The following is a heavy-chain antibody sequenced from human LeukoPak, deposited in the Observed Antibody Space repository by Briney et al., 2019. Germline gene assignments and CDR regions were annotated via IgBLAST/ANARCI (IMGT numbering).Heavy chain of an antibody. CDR3: ARGHGYCSSTSCYQG. V-gene: IGHV1-69*05. CDR1: GGTFSSYA. Sequence: GASVTVSCKASGGTFSSYAISWVRQAPGQGLEWMGGIIPIFGTANYAQKFQGRVTITTDESTSTAYMELSSLRSEDTAVYYCARGHGYCSSTSCYQGWGQGTLVTVSS. CDR2: IIPIFGTA. D-gene: IGHD2-2*01. J-gene: IGHJ4*02.